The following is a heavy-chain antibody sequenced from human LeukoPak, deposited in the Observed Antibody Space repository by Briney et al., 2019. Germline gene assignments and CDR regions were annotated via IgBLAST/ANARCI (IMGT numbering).Heavy chain of an antibody. CDR2: IKSKTDGGTT. V-gene: IGHV3-15*01. CDR1: GLTFNKAW. D-gene: IGHD3-10*01. J-gene: IGHJ4*02. CDR3: AKSRARREFGELIRTRIQPIDY. Sequence: GGSLRLSCAASGLTFNKAWMGWVRQAPGKGMENIGRIKSKTDGGTTDYAAPVKGRFTISRDDSKNTLYLQMNSLRAEDTAVYYCAKSRARREFGELIRTRIQPIDYWGQGTLVTVSS.